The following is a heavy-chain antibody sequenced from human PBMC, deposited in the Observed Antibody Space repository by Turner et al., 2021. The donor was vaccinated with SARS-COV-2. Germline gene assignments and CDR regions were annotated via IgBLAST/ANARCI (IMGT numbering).Heavy chain of an antibody. CDR3: ARHPLNYDVWSGYYYYGMDV. Sequence: QVQLQESGPGLGKPSETLSLTCTGSGGPISSYYWSWIRQPPGKGLEWIGYIYYSGSTNYIPYLKSRVTISVDTSKNQFSLKLSSVTAADTDVYYWARHPLNYDVWSGYYYYGMDVWGQGTTVTVSS. D-gene: IGHD3-3*01. J-gene: IGHJ6*02. CDR1: GGPISSYY. V-gene: IGHV4-59*08. CDR2: IYYSGST.